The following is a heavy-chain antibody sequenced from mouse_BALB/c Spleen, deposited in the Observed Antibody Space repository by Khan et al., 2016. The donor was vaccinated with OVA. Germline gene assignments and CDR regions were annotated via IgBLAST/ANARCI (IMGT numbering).Heavy chain of an antibody. CDR1: GYTFTTAG. J-gene: IGHJ4*01. V-gene: IGHV9-4*02. CDR2: INTHSGVP. CDR3: ARGDAAYYRSGGGAMEY. Sequence: QIQLVQSGPELKKPGETVRISCKASGYTFTTAGIQWVQKMPGKGLKWIGWINTHSGVPKYAEDFKGRFAFSLEISASIAYLQITNLKNEDTATYFCARGDAAYYRSGGGAMEYWGQGTSVTVSS. D-gene: IGHD2-12*01.